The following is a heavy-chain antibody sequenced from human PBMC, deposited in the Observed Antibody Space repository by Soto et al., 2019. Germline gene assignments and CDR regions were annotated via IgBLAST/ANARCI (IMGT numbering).Heavy chain of an antibody. V-gene: IGHV3-30-3*01. Sequence: GGSLRLSCAASGFTFSSYAMHWVRQAPGKGLEWVAVISYDGSNKYYADSVKGRFTISRDNSKNTLYLQMNSLRAEDTAVYYCARDRPHVFSFSWVISGYFYYWGQGTLVPVS. CDR3: ARDRPHVFSFSWVISGYFYY. J-gene: IGHJ4*02. D-gene: IGHD3-22*01. CDR2: ISYDGSNK. CDR1: GFTFSSYA.